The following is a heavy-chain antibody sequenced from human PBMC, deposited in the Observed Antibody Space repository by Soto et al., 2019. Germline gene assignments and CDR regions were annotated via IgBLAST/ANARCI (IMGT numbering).Heavy chain of an antibody. CDR2: INHSGST. J-gene: IGHJ4*02. CDR3: ARRGGYCSGGSCYSSEY. D-gene: IGHD2-15*01. V-gene: IGHV4-34*01. CDR1: CGSFSGYY. Sequence: QVQLQQWGAGLLKPSETLSLTCAVYCGSFSGYYWSWIRQPPGKGLEWIGEINHSGSTNYNPSLKSRVTISVDTSKNQFSLKLSSVTAADTAVYYCARRGGYCSGGSCYSSEYWGQGTLVTVSS.